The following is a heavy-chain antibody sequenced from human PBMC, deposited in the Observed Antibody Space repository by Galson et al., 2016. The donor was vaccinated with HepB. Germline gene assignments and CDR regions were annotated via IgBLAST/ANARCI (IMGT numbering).Heavy chain of an antibody. CDR1: GGSFSGYY. CDR2: IYYSGST. J-gene: IGHJ4*02. Sequence: SETLSLTCAVYGGSFSGYYCNWIRQPPGKGLEWIGYIYYSGSTNYNPSLKSRVTISVDTSKNQFSLKLSSVTAADTAVYYCARGGPGGWLQDYWGQGTLVTVSS. D-gene: IGHD5-12*01. CDR3: ARGGPGGWLQDY. V-gene: IGHV4-34*11.